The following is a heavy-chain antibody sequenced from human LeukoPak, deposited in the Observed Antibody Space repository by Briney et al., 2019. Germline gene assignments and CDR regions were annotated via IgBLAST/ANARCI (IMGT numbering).Heavy chain of an antibody. D-gene: IGHD5-18*01. CDR3: APAETAMVYNWFDP. Sequence: GESLKISCKGSGYSFTSYWIVWVRQMPGKGLEWMGIIYPGDSDTRYSPSFQGQVTISADKSISTAYLQWSSLKASDIAMYYCAPAETAMVYNWFDPWGQGTLVTVSS. V-gene: IGHV5-51*01. CDR1: GYSFTSYW. J-gene: IGHJ5*01. CDR2: IYPGDSDT.